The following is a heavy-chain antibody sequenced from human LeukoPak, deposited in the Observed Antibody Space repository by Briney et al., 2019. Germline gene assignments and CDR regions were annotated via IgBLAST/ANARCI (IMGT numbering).Heavy chain of an antibody. CDR3: ARDEVWGYSYGWLEY. D-gene: IGHD5-18*01. Sequence: PGGSLRLSCAAAGFTFSSYGMHWVRQAPGKGLEWVAVISYDGSNKYYADSVKGRFTISRDNSKNTLYLQMNSLRAEDTAVYYCARDEVWGYSYGWLEYWGQGTLVTVSS. J-gene: IGHJ4*02. CDR1: GFTFSSYG. CDR2: ISYDGSNK. V-gene: IGHV3-30*03.